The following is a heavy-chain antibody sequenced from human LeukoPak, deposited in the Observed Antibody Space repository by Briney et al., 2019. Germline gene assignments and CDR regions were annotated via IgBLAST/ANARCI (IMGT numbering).Heavy chain of an antibody. Sequence: SQTLSLTCAISGDSVSSNSAAWNWIRQSPSRGLERLGRTYYRSKWHNDYAGSVKSRITINPDTYKNQFSLQLNSVTPEDTAVYYCAFVHTGEQWLKNAFDIWGQGKMVTVSS. D-gene: IGHD6-19*01. V-gene: IGHV6-1*01. CDR3: AFVHTGEQWLKNAFDI. CDR2: TYYRSKWHN. CDR1: GDSVSSNSAA. J-gene: IGHJ3*02.